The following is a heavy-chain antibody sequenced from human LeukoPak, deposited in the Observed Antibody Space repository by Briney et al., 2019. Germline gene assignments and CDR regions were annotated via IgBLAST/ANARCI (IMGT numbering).Heavy chain of an antibody. Sequence: TGGSLRLSCAASGFTFSSYGMHWVRQAPGKGLEWVAFIRYDGSNKYYADSVKGRFTISRDDSKNTLYLRMNSLKTEDTAVYYCTWELDYWGQGTLVTVSS. V-gene: IGHV3-30*02. CDR2: IRYDGSNK. CDR1: GFTFSSYG. J-gene: IGHJ4*02. D-gene: IGHD1-26*01. CDR3: TWELDY.